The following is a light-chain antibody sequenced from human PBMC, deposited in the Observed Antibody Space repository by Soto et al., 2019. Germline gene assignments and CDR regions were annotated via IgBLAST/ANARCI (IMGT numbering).Light chain of an antibody. CDR3: LQYDTYPWT. V-gene: IGKV1-17*01. CDR1: QGIRND. Sequence: DIQMTQSPSSLSASVGDRVTITCRTSQGIRNDLDWLQQKPAKAPERLLYAASSLQSGVPSRPSGSGSGTELSLRISSLQAEDFATYYCLQYDTYPWTFGQGNRVEIK. J-gene: IGKJ1*01. CDR2: AAS.